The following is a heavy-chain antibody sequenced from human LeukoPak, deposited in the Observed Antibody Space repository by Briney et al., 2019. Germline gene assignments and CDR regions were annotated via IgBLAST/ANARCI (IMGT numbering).Heavy chain of an antibody. V-gene: IGHV3-9*01. CDR2: ICWDGGSI. J-gene: IGHJ3*01. Sequence: GRSLRLSCGASGCTFHDHAVHWVRQAPGKGLEWVSGICWDGGSIGYADSVKGLFTISRDNAKKFLFMQTNSLGFEDTALYYCARDDAFDLWGQGTMVTVSS. CDR1: GCTFHDHA. CDR3: ARDDAFDL.